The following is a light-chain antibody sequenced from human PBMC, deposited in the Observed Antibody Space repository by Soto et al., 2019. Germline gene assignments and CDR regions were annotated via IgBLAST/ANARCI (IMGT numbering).Light chain of an antibody. V-gene: IGLV2-14*01. Sequence: QSALTQPASVSGSPGRSITISCTGTSSDVGLYNYVSWYQQHPGKAPKLMIYEVSNRPSGVSNRFSASKSGNTASLTISGLQAEDEADYYCTSYTTTTLEVFGTGTKVTVL. CDR2: EVS. J-gene: IGLJ1*01. CDR1: SSDVGLYNY. CDR3: TSYTTTTLEV.